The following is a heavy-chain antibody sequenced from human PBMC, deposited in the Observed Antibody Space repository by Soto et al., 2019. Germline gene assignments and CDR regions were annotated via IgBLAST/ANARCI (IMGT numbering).Heavy chain of an antibody. CDR1: GFTFSSYS. J-gene: IGHJ6*02. CDR2: ISSSSSTI. CDR3: ARDLTADYGSGSYYNYYYYGMDV. Sequence: GGSLRLSCAASGFTFSSYSMNWVRQAPGKGLEWVSYISSSSSTIYYADSVKGRFTISRDNAKNSLYLQMNSLRDEDTAVYYCARDLTADYGSGSYYNYYYYGMDVWGQGTTVTVSS. V-gene: IGHV3-48*02. D-gene: IGHD3-10*01.